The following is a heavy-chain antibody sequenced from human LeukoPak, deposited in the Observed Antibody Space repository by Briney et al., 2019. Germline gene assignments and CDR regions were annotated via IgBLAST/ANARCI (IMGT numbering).Heavy chain of an antibody. D-gene: IGHD1-26*01. J-gene: IGHJ6*03. CDR1: GGSISSYY. V-gene: IGHV4-59*01. CDR2: IYYSGST. CDR3: ARVRRGSRGYYYYMDV. Sequence: ASETLSLTCTVSGGSISSYYWSRIRQPPGKGLEWIGYIYYSGSTNYNPSLKSRVTISVDTSKNQFSLKLSSVTAADTAVYYCARVRRGSRGYYYYMDVWGKGTTVTVSS.